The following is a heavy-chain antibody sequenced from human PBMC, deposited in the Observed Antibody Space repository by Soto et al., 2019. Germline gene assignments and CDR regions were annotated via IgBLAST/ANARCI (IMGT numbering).Heavy chain of an antibody. CDR1: GGSFSGYY. CDR3: ARGGRYGSGWHWSWFDP. J-gene: IGHJ5*02. D-gene: IGHD6-19*01. V-gene: IGHV4-34*01. CDR2: INHSGST. Sequence: SETLSLTCAVYGGSFSGYYWSWIRQPPGKGLEWIGEINHSGSTNYNPSLKSRVTISVDTSKNQFSLKLSSVTAADTAVYYCARGGRYGSGWHWSWFDPWGQGTLVTVSS.